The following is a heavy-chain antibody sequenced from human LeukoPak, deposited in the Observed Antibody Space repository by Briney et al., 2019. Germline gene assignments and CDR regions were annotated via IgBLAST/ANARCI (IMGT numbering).Heavy chain of an antibody. CDR2: MNPNSGGT. Sequence: GASVKVSCKASGYTFTSYDINWVRQATGQGLEWMGWMNPNSGGTNYAQKFQGRVTMTRDTSISTAYMELSRLRSDDTAVYYCARGQGYYFDYWGQGTLVTVSS. CDR3: ARGQGYYFDY. CDR1: GYTFTSYD. V-gene: IGHV1-2*02. J-gene: IGHJ4*02.